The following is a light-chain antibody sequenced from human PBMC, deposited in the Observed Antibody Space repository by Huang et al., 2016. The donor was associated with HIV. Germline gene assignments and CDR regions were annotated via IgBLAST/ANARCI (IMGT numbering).Light chain of an antibody. J-gene: IGKJ1*01. CDR2: EGS. V-gene: IGKV2D-29*02. CDR1: QSLLHTDAKTY. Sequence: DIVLTQTPLSLSVTPGQPASISCKSSQSLLHTDAKTYLYWYVQRPGQSPQLLIYEGSNRLSGVPERFSGSGSGTDFTLNISRVEAEDAGVYSCMQTIQPATFGQGTKVEIK. CDR3: MQTIQPAT.